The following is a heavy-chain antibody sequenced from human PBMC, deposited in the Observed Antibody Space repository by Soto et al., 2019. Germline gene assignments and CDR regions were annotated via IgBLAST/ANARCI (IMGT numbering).Heavy chain of an antibody. Sequence: SETXSLTCTLSGVSSIVYYCILIRQPPGKGLEWIGYIFYRGNTLYNPSLQRRVKISVDKSKNQFFLGLTSVTAADTAVYYCTRHEIINKMKYGMEVWGQGASV. CDR2: IFYRGNT. CDR1: GVSSIVYY. J-gene: IGHJ6*01. CDR3: TRHEIINKMKYGMEV. V-gene: IGHV4-59*01.